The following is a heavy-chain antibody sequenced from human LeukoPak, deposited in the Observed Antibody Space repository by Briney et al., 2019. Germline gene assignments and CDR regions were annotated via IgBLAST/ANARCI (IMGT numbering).Heavy chain of an antibody. CDR3: AKVSRGGYSYGTPAYYYGMDV. Sequence: GGSLRLSCAASGFTFSSFEMNWVRQAPGKGLEWVSYISSSGSTIHYADSVKGRFTISRDNSKNSLYLQMNSLRTEDTALYYCAKVSRGGYSYGTPAYYYGMDVWGQGTTVTVSS. J-gene: IGHJ6*02. D-gene: IGHD5-18*01. CDR2: ISSSGSTI. V-gene: IGHV3-48*03. CDR1: GFTFSSFE.